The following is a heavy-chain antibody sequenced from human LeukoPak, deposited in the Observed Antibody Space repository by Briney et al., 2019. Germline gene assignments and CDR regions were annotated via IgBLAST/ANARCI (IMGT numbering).Heavy chain of an antibody. CDR2: LYYSGST. CDR1: GGSISTSSYY. Sequence: PSETLSLTCTVSGGSISTSSYYWGWIRQPPAKGLEWIGSLYYSGSTYYNPSLKSRGTISVDTSKNQFSLKLSSVTAADTAVYYCAREGAVRAVMYYFDYWGQGTLVTVSS. CDR3: AREGAVRAVMYYFDY. V-gene: IGHV4-39*02. D-gene: IGHD3-16*01. J-gene: IGHJ4*02.